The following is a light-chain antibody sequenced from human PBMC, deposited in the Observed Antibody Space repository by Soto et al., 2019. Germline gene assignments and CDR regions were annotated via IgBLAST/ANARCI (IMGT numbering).Light chain of an antibody. CDR3: NQYFTLPS. Sequence: IVMTQCPASLTLSLGERATINCKSSLTVFTGSNNKNYLAWYQHKPGQAPKXLMYWATARESGVHDRFRGSGFGTDFTLTITSVQAEDVAVYYCNQYFTLPSCGGGTQVDIK. CDR2: WAT. V-gene: IGKV4-1*01. CDR1: LTVFTGSNNKNY. J-gene: IGKJ4*01.